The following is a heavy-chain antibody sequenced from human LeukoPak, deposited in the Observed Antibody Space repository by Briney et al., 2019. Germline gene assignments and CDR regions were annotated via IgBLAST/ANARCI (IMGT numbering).Heavy chain of an antibody. CDR2: IYYSGST. CDR1: GGSISSYY. J-gene: IGHJ3*02. D-gene: IGHD4-17*01. CDR3: ARRYGDYFDAFDI. Sequence: PSETLSLTCTVSGGSISSYYWSWIRQPPGKGLEWIGYIYYSGSTNYNPSLKSRVTISVDTSKNQFSLKLSSVTAADTAVYYCARRYGDYFDAFDIWGQGTMVTVSS. V-gene: IGHV4-59*08.